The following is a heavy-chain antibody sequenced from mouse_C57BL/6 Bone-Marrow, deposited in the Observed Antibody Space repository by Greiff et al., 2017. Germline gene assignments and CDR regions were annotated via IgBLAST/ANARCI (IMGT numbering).Heavy chain of an antibody. V-gene: IGHV1-19*01. CDR1: GYTFTDYY. CDR3: AREEGGGYFDV. CDR2: INPYNGGT. J-gene: IGHJ1*03. Sequence: EVKLVESGPVLVKPGASVKMSCKASGYTFTDYYMNWVKQSHGKSLEWIGVINPYNGGTSYNQKFKGKATLTVDKSSSAAYMELNSLTSEDSAVXYCAREEGGGYFDVWGTGTTVTVSS.